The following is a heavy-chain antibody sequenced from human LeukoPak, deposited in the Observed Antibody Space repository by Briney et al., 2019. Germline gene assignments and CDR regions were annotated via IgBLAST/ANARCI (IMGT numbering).Heavy chain of an antibody. J-gene: IGHJ4*02. Sequence: SQTLSLTCAISGDSVSSNSAAWNWIRQSPSRGLEWLGRTYYRSKWYNDYAVSVKSRITINPDTSKNQFSLQLNSVTPEDTAVYYCARVNSIAARPLTYFDYWGQGTVVTVSS. CDR2: TYYRSKWYN. CDR3: ARVNSIAARPLTYFDY. D-gene: IGHD6-6*01. CDR1: GDSVSSNSAA. V-gene: IGHV6-1*01.